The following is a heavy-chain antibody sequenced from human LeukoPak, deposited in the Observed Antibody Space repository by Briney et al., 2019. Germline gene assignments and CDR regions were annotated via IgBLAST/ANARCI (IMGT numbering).Heavy chain of an antibody. J-gene: IGHJ4*02. CDR1: GFTFSSYA. CDR2: ISGSGGST. V-gene: IGHV3-23*01. Sequence: GGSLRLSCAASGFTFSSYAMSWVRQAPGKGLEWVSAISGSGGSTYYADSVKGRFTISRDNSKYTLYLQMNSLRAEDTAVYYCATPGVWYSSGWFPLDYWGQGTLVTVSS. D-gene: IGHD6-19*01. CDR3: ATPGVWYSSGWFPLDY.